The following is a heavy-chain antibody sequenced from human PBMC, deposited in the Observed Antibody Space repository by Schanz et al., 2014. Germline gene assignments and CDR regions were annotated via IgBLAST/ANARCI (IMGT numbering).Heavy chain of an antibody. CDR3: ARAGYCTSVSCSLFVSDY. CDR2: IWYDGSNK. D-gene: IGHD2-2*03. CDR1: GFTFSSYG. Sequence: VQLVESGGGVVQPGRSLRLSCAASGFTFSSYGMHWVRQAPGKGLEWVAVIWYDGSNKYYADSVKGRFTISRDSAENSLYLQMNSLRAEDTAVYYCARAGYCTSVSCSLFVSDYWGQGTLVTVSS. V-gene: IGHV3-33*01. J-gene: IGHJ4*02.